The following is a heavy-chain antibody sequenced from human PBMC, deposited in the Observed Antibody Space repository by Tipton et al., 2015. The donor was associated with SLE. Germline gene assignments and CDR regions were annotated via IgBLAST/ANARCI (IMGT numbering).Heavy chain of an antibody. V-gene: IGHV4-59*12. D-gene: IGHD2-21*01. CDR3: ARAIRFFDY. Sequence: TLSLTCTVSGGSIGPFYWHWIRQSPGKALEWIGYIYYDGNSNGRGNYNPSLKSRVTMSVDPSKMQFSLNLNSVTAADTAVYYCARAIRFFDYWGRGTLVTVSS. J-gene: IGHJ4*02. CDR1: GGSIGPFY. CDR2: IYYDGNS.